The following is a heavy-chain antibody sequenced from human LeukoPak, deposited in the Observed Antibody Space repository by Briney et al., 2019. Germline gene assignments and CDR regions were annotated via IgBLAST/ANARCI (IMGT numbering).Heavy chain of an antibody. CDR1: GYTFTSYY. Sequence: ASVKVSCKASGYTFTSYYMHWVRQAPGQGLEWMGIINPNGGSADYAQKFQGRVTMTRDTSTSTVYMELSSLRSEDTAVYYCARGSYDSSGSYSIPRYNWFDPWGQETLVTVSS. D-gene: IGHD3-22*01. CDR3: ARGSYDSSGSYSIPRYNWFDP. V-gene: IGHV1-46*01. CDR2: INPNGGSA. J-gene: IGHJ5*02.